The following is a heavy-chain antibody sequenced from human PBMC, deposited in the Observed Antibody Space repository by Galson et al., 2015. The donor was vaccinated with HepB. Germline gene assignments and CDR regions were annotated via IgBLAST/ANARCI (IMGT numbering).Heavy chain of an antibody. CDR1: GFTFSSYS. J-gene: IGHJ6*02. CDR3: AREGSGVYSSSWYPYYYGMDV. V-gene: IGHV3-21*01. Sequence: SLRLSCAASGFTFSSYSMNWVRQAPGKGLEWVSSISSSSSYIYYADSVKGRFTISRDNAKNSLYLQMNSLRAEDTAVYYCAREGSGVYSSSWYPYYYGMDVWAKGPRSPSP. CDR2: ISSSSSYI. D-gene: IGHD6-13*01.